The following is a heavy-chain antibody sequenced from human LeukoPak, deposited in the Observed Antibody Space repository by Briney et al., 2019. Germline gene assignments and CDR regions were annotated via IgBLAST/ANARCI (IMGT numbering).Heavy chain of an antibody. Sequence: GGSLRLSCAASGFTFSSHAMNWVRQAPGKGLEWVSAISDSGRETFYTDSVKGRFTISRDNSKNTLYLEMNSLRAEDTAVYYCAKPSGRHPNYDFDHWGQGTLVTVSS. V-gene: IGHV3-23*01. CDR3: AKPSGRHPNYDFDH. D-gene: IGHD1-26*01. J-gene: IGHJ4*02. CDR2: ISDSGRET. CDR1: GFTFSSHA.